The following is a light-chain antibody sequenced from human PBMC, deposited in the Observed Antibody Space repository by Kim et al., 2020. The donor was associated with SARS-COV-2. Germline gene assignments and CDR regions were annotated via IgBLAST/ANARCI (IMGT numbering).Light chain of an antibody. V-gene: IGLV2-23*02. CDR1: SSDVGSYNL. Sequence: QSITISCTGTSSDVGSYNLVSWYQQHAGKAPKLMIYEVSKRPSGVSNRFSGSKSGNTDSLTISGLQAEDEADYYCCSYAGSSTYVVFGGGTQLTVL. J-gene: IGLJ2*01. CDR2: EVS. CDR3: CSYAGSSTYVV.